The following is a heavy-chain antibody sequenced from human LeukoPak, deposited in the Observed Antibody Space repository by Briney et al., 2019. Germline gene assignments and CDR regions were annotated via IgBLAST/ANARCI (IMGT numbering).Heavy chain of an antibody. J-gene: IGHJ3*02. V-gene: IGHV3-30*03. CDR2: ISYDGSNK. CDR3: ARAGVLTNYYDSSGLPDAFDI. Sequence: GGSLRLSCAASGFTFSSYGMHWVRQAPGKGLEWVAVISYDGSNKYYADSVKGRFTISRDNSKNTLYLQMNSLRAEDTAVYYCARAGVLTNYYDSSGLPDAFDIWGQGTMVTVSS. CDR1: GFTFSSYG. D-gene: IGHD3-22*01.